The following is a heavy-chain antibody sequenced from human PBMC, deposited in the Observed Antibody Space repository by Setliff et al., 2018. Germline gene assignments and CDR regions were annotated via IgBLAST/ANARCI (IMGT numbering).Heavy chain of an antibody. J-gene: IGHJ6*03. CDR3: AREKNTIVSGSGYHYYLDV. Sequence: GASVKVSCKASGYTFTSYGISWVRQAPGQGLEWMGWISAYNGNTNYAQKLQGRVTMTTDTSTSTAYMELRSLTTDDTAVYFCAREKNTIVSGSGYHYYLDVWGTGTAVTVSS. D-gene: IGHD1-26*01. CDR2: ISAYNGNT. CDR1: GYTFTSYG. V-gene: IGHV1-18*01.